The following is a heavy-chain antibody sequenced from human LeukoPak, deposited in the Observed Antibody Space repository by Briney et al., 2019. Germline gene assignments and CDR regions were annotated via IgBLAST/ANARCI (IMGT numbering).Heavy chain of an antibody. D-gene: IGHD5-18*01. CDR2: IRSKAYRGTT. CDR1: GFIFGEHA. CDR3: TRGPIQLWLRNGMDV. J-gene: IGHJ6*02. Sequence: PGRSLRLSCSAFGFIFGEHAISWVRQAPGEGLEWVGFIRSKAYRGTTEYAASVQGRFIISRDDSTSIAYLQMNSLKTEDTAVYYCTRGPIQLWLRNGMDVWGQGTTVTVSS. V-gene: IGHV3-49*04.